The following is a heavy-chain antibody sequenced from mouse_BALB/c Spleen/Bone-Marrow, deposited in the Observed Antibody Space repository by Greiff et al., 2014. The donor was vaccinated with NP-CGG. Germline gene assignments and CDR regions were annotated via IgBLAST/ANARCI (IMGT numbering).Heavy chain of an antibody. CDR3: ARGGGAYYGNYWFAY. J-gene: IGHJ3*01. D-gene: IGHD2-10*01. CDR2: ISSGGSYT. Sequence: EVKLVESGGDLVKPGGSLKLSCAASGFTFSSYGMSWVRQTPDKRLEWVATISSGGSYTNYPDSVKGRFTISRDNAKNTLYLQMSSLRSEDTAMYYCARGGGAYYGNYWFAYWGQGTLVTVSA. CDR1: GFTFSSYG. V-gene: IGHV5-6*02.